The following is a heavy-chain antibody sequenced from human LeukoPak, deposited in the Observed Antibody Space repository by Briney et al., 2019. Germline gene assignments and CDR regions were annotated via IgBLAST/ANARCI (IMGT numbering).Heavy chain of an antibody. CDR2: INPSGGST. Sequence: ASVKVSCKASGYTFSNYYIHWVRQAPGQGLEWMGIINPSGGSTSYAQKFQGRVTMTTDTSMPIVYMKLSSLRSEDTAVYHCARALYGSAFAIGYWGQGTLVTVSS. D-gene: IGHD6-19*01. CDR1: GYTFSNYY. J-gene: IGHJ4*02. V-gene: IGHV1-46*01. CDR3: ARALYGSAFAIGY.